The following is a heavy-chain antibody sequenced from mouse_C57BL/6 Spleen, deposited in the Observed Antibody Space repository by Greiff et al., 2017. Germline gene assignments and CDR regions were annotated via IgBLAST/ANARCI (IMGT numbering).Heavy chain of an antibody. V-gene: IGHV1-82*01. J-gene: IGHJ4*01. CDR1: GYAFSSSW. CDR3: ARNYDAMDY. CDR2: IYPGDGDT. Sequence: QVQLQQSGPELVKPGASVKISCKASGYAFSSSWMNWVKQRPGKGLEWIGRIYPGDGDTNYNGKFKGKATLTADKSSSTAYMQLSSLTSEDSAVYYCARNYDAMDYWGQGTSVTVSS.